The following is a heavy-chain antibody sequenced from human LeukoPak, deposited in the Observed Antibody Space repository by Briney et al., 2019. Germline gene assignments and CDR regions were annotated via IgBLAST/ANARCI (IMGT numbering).Heavy chain of an antibody. CDR1: GFTVSSNY. Sequence: GGSLRLSCVASGFTVSSNYMSWVRQAPGKGLEWVSAISGDGGTISYAASVRGRFTISRDNAKNTLFLQMSSLRAGDTALYYCAKELYGNPSGYWGQGTRVTVSS. V-gene: IGHV3-23*01. D-gene: IGHD2-8*01. CDR3: AKELYGNPSGY. CDR2: ISGDGGTI. J-gene: IGHJ4*02.